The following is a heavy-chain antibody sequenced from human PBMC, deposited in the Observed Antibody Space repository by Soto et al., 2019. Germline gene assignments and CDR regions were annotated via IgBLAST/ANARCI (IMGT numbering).Heavy chain of an antibody. CDR1: GFTFSSYA. V-gene: IGHV3-30-3*01. CDR3: ARDQMTLYNRPSYYYYGMDV. J-gene: IGHJ6*02. Sequence: GGSLRLSCAASGFTFSSYAMHWVRQAPGKGLEWVAVISYDGSNKYYADSVMGRFTISRDNSKNTLYLQMNSLRAEDTAVYYCARDQMTLYNRPSYYYYGMDVWGQGTTVTVSS. D-gene: IGHD1-1*01. CDR2: ISYDGSNK.